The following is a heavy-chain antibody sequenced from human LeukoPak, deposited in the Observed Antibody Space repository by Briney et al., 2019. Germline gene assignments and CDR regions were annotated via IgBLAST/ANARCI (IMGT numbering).Heavy chain of an antibody. CDR2: INSDGSST. CDR1: GFTFSNYA. CDR3: ARVYSGTYYWDLDF. D-gene: IGHD1-26*01. V-gene: IGHV3-74*01. J-gene: IGHJ4*02. Sequence: GGSLRLSCAASGFTFSNYAVHWVRQAPGKGLVWVSRINSDGSSTTYADSVKGRFTISRDNAKNTLYLQMDSLRAEDTAVYYCARVYSGTYYWDLDFWGQGSLVSVSS.